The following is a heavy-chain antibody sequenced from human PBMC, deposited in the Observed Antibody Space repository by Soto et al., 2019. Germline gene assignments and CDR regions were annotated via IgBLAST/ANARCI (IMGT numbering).Heavy chain of an antibody. Sequence: ASVKVSCKASGYTFSDFDINWLRQAAGQGPEWMGWMNAKSGDTFSAQRLQGKFDMTWDTSLSTAYMEVGSLTSDDAAIYYCARGNPFNYAGFDVWGQGTTVTVSS. J-gene: IGHJ6*02. CDR2: MNAKSGDT. CDR1: GYTFSDFD. D-gene: IGHD3-16*01. V-gene: IGHV1-8*01. CDR3: ARGNPFNYAGFDV.